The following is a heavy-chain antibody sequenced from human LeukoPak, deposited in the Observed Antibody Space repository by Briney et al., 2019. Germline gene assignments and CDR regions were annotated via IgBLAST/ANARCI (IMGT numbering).Heavy chain of an antibody. CDR3: ARLLDNDISGDPDTFDV. Sequence: SETLSLTCTVSGGSLSGHYWSWIRQPPGKRLEWIGYVSYTGRTKYHPSLQSRVTISLDTSKSQFSLKLTSVTSSDTAVYSCARLLDNDISGDPDTFDVWGQGTTVIVSS. J-gene: IGHJ3*01. CDR2: VSYTGRT. V-gene: IGHV4-59*11. D-gene: IGHD3-22*01. CDR1: GGSLSGHY.